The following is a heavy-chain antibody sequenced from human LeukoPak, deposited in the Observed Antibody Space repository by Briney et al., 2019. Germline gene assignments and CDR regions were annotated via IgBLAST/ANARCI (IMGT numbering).Heavy chain of an antibody. CDR2: ISAYNGNT. V-gene: IGHV1-18*01. D-gene: IGHD4-17*01. J-gene: IGHJ3*02. CDR3: ARVIYGDYGDDVYEI. CDR1: GYTFTTYG. Sequence: ASVKVSCKASGYTFTTYGIVWVRQAPGQGLEWMGWISAYNGNTNYAQKLQGGFTMTTDTSTSTAYMELNSLRSDDTAVYYCARVIYGDYGDDVYEIWGQGTMVTVSS.